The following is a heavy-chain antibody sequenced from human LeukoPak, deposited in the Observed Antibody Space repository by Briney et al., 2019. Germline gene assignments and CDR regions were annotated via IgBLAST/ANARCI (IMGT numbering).Heavy chain of an antibody. CDR2: IYTSGST. V-gene: IGHV4-4*07. CDR3: ARGRVWELLAAGAYYYYYYMDV. D-gene: IGHD1-26*01. Sequence: PSETLSLTCTVSGGSISSYYWSWIRQPAGKGLEWIGRIYTSGSTNYNPSLKSRATMSVDTSKNQFSLKLSSVTAADTAVYYCARGRVWELLAAGAYYYYYYMDVWGKGTTVTVSS. J-gene: IGHJ6*03. CDR1: GGSISSYY.